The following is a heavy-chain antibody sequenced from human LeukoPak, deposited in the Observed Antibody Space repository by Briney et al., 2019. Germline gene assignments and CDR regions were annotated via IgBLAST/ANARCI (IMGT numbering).Heavy chain of an antibody. CDR3: ARHGSSGAMIYLVDY. V-gene: IGHV4-59*08. CDR2: IYYSGST. Sequence: SETLSLTCTVSGGSISSYYWSWIRQPPGKGLEWIGYIYYSGSTNYNPSLKSRVTISVDTSKNQFSLKLSSVTAADTAVYYCARHGSSGAMIYLVDYWCQGTLVTVAS. J-gene: IGHJ4*02. D-gene: IGHD6-19*01. CDR1: GGSISSYY.